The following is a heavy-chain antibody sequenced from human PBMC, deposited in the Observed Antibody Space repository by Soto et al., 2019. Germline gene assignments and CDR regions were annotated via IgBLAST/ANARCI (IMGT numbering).Heavy chain of an antibody. D-gene: IGHD2-15*01. CDR2: ISSSGYI. Sequence: EVQLVESGGGLVKPGGSLRLSCAASGFNFTSYTINWVRQAPGKRLEWLSSISSSGYIFSTDSVRGRFTISRDNAKNSVYLQINSRRAEDTAVYFCARDCSGGSCYPGMDVWGQGTTVTVSS. V-gene: IGHV3-21*01. CDR3: ARDCSGGSCYPGMDV. J-gene: IGHJ6*02. CDR1: GFNFTSYT.